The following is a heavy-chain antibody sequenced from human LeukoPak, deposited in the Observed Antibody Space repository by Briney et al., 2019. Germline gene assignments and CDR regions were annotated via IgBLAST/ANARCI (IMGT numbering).Heavy chain of an antibody. Sequence: GAPVKVSCKVSGYTLTELSMHWVRQAPGKGLEWMGGFDPEDGETIYAQKFQGRVTMTEDTSTDTAYMELSSLRSEDTAVYYCATDGVVGATTIRDAFDIWGQGTMVTVSS. J-gene: IGHJ3*02. V-gene: IGHV1-24*01. CDR1: GYTLTELS. CDR3: ATDGVVGATTIRDAFDI. CDR2: FDPEDGET. D-gene: IGHD1-26*01.